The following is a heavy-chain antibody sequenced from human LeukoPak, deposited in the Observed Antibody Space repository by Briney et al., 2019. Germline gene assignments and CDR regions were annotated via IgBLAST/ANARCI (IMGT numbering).Heavy chain of an antibody. Sequence: GASVKVSCKVSGYTLTELSMHWVRQAPGKGLEWLGGFDPEDGETIYAQKFQGRVTMTEDTSTDTAYMELSSLRSEDTAVYYCATRSGGRATYYYYYVDVWGKRTTVTVSS. D-gene: IGHD2-15*01. V-gene: IGHV1-24*01. CDR2: FDPEDGET. CDR3: ATRSGGRATYYYYYVDV. J-gene: IGHJ6*03. CDR1: GYTLTELS.